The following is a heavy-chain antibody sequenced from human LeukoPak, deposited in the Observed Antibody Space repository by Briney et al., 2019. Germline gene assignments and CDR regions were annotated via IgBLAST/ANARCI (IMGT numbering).Heavy chain of an antibody. CDR2: INSDGSST. V-gene: IGHV3-74*01. J-gene: IGHJ4*02. CDR1: GFTFSSYW. D-gene: IGHD3-22*01. CDR3: ARDQYYYDSSGYSRHFDY. Sequence: GGSLRLSCAASGFTFSSYWMHRVRQAPGKGLVWVSRINSDGSSTSYADSVKGRFTISRDNAKNTLYLQMNSLRAEDTAVYYCARDQYYYDSSGYSRHFDYWGQGTLVTVSS.